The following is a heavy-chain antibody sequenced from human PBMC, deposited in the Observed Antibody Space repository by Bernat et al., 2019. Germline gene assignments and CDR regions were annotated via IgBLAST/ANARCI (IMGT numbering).Heavy chain of an antibody. Sequence: EVLLVETGGGLIQPGVSLRLSCAASGLTVSSNDMTCVRQAPGKGLEWVSVIHKGGRIYYADPVKGRFTISRDNSKNTLYVEMNSLRAEDTAVYYCARLYYYQMDVWGQGTTVTVSS. CDR2: IHKGGRI. CDR3: ARLYYYQMDV. J-gene: IGHJ6*02. V-gene: IGHV3-53*05. CDR1: GLTVSSND.